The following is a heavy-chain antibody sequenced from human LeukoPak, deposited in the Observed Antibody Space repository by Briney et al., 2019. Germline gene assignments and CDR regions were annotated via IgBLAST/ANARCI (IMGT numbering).Heavy chain of an antibody. CDR1: GGSVSSGSYY. CDR3: AREGPQLGLDY. Sequence: PSETLSLTCTVSGGSVSSGSYYWSWIRQPPEKGLEWIGYIYYSGSTNYNPSLKSRVTISVDTSKNQFSLKLSSVTAADTAVYYCAREGPQLGLDYWGQGTLVTVSS. D-gene: IGHD1-1*01. J-gene: IGHJ4*02. V-gene: IGHV4-61*01. CDR2: IYYSGST.